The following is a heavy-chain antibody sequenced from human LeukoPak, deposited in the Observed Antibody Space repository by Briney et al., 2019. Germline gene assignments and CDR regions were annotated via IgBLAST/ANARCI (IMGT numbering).Heavy chain of an antibody. D-gene: IGHD6-19*01. CDR3: ARLAVAGGDY. CDR2: ISSSSSTI. CDR1: EFIFSSYS. V-gene: IGHV3-48*04. J-gene: IGHJ4*02. Sequence: GGSLRLSCAASEFIFSSYSMNWVRQTPGKGLEWVSYISSSSSTIYYADSVKGRFTISRDNAKNSLYLQMNSLRAEDTAVYYCARLAVAGGDYWGQGTLVTVSS.